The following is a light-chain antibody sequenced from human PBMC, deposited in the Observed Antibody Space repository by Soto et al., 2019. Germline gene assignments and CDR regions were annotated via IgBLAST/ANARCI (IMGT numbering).Light chain of an antibody. CDR1: QAVSSSY. V-gene: IGKV3-20*01. CDR3: QVYGTSFT. CDR2: GAS. Sequence: LVLTQSPGILSLSPGERVTLSCRASQAVSSSYFAWFQQRPGQAPRLLIYGASTRATGIPDRFSGSGSGTDFSLTISRLEPEDFAVYYCQVYGTSFTFGGGTEVEI. J-gene: IGKJ4*01.